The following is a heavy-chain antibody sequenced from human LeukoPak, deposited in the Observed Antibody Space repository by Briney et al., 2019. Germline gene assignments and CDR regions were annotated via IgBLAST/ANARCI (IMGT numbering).Heavy chain of an antibody. J-gene: IGHJ5*01. D-gene: IGHD3-10*01. CDR1: GYAITSGGFS. CDR2: IYDRGPA. Sequence: PSQTLSLTCTVSGYAITSGGFSWNWIRQSPGKGLEWIGCIYDRGPAYYNPSLKSRFTISVDRPKNQFFLNVTSLTAADTAVYYCARSRQASGLFNSWGQGTLVTVSS. CDR3: ARSRQASGLFNS. V-gene: IGHV4-30-2*06.